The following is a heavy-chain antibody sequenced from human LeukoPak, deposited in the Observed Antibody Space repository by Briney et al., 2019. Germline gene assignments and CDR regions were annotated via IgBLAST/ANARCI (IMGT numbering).Heavy chain of an antibody. V-gene: IGHV1-2*02. CDR3: GRVRGIPSYFDL. CDR2: INLNTGGT. Sequence: ASVSVSCKASGYTFSDYYIHWVRQAPGQGPEWRGWINLNTGGTNYAQKFDGRFSMTRDTSINTAFMELSGLTFDDTAVYYCGRVRGIPSYFDLWGRGTLVTVSS. J-gene: IGHJ2*01. CDR1: GYTFSDYY. D-gene: IGHD3-16*01.